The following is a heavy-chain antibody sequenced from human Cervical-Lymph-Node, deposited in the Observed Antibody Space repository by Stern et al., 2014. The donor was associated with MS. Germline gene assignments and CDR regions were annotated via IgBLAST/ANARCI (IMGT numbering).Heavy chain of an antibody. V-gene: IGHV3-30*01. CDR1: GFTFSSYA. J-gene: IGHJ4*02. CDR2: ISYDGSNK. Sequence: QVQLVQSGGGVVQPGRSLRLSCAASGFTFSSYAMHWVRQAPGKGLEWVAVISYDGSNKYYADSVKGRFTISRDNSKNTLYLQMNSLRAEDTAVYYCARAHERDYGDYGFDYRGQGTLVTVSS. D-gene: IGHD4-17*01. CDR3: ARAHERDYGDYGFDY.